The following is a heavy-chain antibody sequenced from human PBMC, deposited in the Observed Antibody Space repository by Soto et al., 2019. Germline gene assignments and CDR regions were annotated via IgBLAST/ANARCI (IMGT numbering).Heavy chain of an antibody. Sequence: QAQLVQSGAEVKKPGASVKVSCTTSGYTFTHYAVSWVRQAPGQGLEWVGWISAYNDNMRYAQKFQGRVTMTTDTSMSTVYMELRSLRSDDTAVYYCARFYWLSAWFDPWGQGTPITVSS. D-gene: IGHD3-16*02. CDR3: ARFYWLSAWFDP. V-gene: IGHV1-18*01. J-gene: IGHJ5*02. CDR1: GYTFTHYA. CDR2: ISAYNDNM.